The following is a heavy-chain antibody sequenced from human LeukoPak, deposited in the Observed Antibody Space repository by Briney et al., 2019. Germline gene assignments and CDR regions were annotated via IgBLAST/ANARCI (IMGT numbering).Heavy chain of an antibody. J-gene: IGHJ5*02. V-gene: IGHV1-69*06. Sequence: GSLVKVSCKASGGTFSSYAISWVRQAPGQGLEWMGGIIPIFGTANYAQKFQGRVTITADKSTSTAYMELSSLRSEDTAVYYCARASRALYSSSWYDVSENNWFDPWGQGTLVTVSS. CDR2: IIPIFGTA. CDR3: ARASRALYSSSWYDVSENNWFDP. D-gene: IGHD6-13*01. CDR1: GGTFSSYA.